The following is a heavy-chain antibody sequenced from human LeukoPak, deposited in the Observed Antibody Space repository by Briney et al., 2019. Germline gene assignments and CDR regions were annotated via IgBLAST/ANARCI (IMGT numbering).Heavy chain of an antibody. CDR2: FDPEDGET. CDR1: GYTLTELS. Sequence: GASVKVSCKVSGYTLTELSMHWVRQAPGKGLEWMGGFDPEDGETIYAQKFQGRVTMTEDTSTDTAYMELSSLRSEDTAVYYCATEGNTMVRGAGGYYYYGMDVWGKGTTVTVSS. J-gene: IGHJ6*04. D-gene: IGHD3-10*01. CDR3: ATEGNTMVRGAGGYYYYGMDV. V-gene: IGHV1-24*01.